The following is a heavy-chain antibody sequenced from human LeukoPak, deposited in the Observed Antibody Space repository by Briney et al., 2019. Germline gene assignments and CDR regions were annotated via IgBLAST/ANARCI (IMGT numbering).Heavy chain of an antibody. D-gene: IGHD3-3*01. CDR2: IRGSGGST. CDR3: AKSGLAVFGVVIPPFDY. CDR1: GFTFSSYA. Sequence: TGGSLRLSCAASGFTFSSYAMSWVRQAPGKGLEWVSAIRGSGGSTYYADSVKGRFTISRDNSKNTLYLQMNSLRAEDTAVYYCAKSGLAVFGVVIPPFDYWGQGTLVTVSS. V-gene: IGHV3-23*01. J-gene: IGHJ4*02.